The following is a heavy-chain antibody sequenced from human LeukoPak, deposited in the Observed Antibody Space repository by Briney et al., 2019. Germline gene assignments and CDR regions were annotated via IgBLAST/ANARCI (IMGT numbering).Heavy chain of an antibody. V-gene: IGHV3-23*01. D-gene: IGHD4-17*01. J-gene: IGHJ6*02. CDR1: GFTFSSYA. CDR2: ISGSGGST. CDR3: AKDDWDGDYAYGYYYYYGMDV. Sequence: GGSLRLSCAASGFTFSSYAMSWVRQAPGKGLEWVSAISGSGGSTYYADSVKGRFTISRDNSKNTLYLQMNSLRAEDTAVYYCAKDDWDGDYAYGYYYYYGMDVWGQGTTVTVSS.